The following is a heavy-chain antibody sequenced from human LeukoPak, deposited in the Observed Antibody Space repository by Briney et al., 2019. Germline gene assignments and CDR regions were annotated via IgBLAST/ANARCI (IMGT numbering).Heavy chain of an antibody. CDR1: GFTFSSYW. D-gene: IGHD1-26*01. Sequence: SGGSLRLSCAASGFTFSSYWMSWVRQAPGKGLEWVANIKRDGSEKYYVDSVKGRFTISRDNAKNSLYLEMNSLRAEDTAVYYCARGRTGSYFAADYWGQGTLVTVSS. J-gene: IGHJ4*02. CDR2: IKRDGSEK. CDR3: ARGRTGSYFAADY. V-gene: IGHV3-7*02.